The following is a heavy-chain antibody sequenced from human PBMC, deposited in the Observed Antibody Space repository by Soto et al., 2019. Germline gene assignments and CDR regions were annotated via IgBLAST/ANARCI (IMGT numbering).Heavy chain of an antibody. V-gene: IGHV1-18*01. J-gene: IGHJ5*02. CDR2: ISAYNGNT. CDR1: GYTFTSYG. CDR3: ARVVGALGHGFDP. D-gene: IGHD1-26*01. Sequence: QVQLVQSGGEVKKPGASVKVSCKASGYTFTSYGISWVRQAPGKGLEWMGRISAYNGNTNYAQKLQGSVTLTTDTSTSTAYMELRSLRSDDTGVYYCARVVGALGHGFDPGGQGTLVTVSS.